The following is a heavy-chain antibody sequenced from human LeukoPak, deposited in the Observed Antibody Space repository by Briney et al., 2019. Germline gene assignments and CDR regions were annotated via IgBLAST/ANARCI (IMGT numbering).Heavy chain of an antibody. V-gene: IGHV1-2*02. Sequence: ASVKVSCKASGYTFTGYYMHWVRQAPGQGLEWMGWINPNSGGTNYAQKFQGRVTMTRDTSISTAYMELSRLRSDDTAVYYCARYGYCSGGSCYPFDYWGQGTLVTVSS. CDR1: GYTFTGYY. CDR2: INPNSGGT. J-gene: IGHJ4*02. CDR3: ARYGYCSGGSCYPFDY. D-gene: IGHD2-15*01.